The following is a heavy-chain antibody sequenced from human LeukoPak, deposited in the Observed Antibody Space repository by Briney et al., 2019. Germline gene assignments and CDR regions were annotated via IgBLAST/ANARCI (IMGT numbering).Heavy chain of an antibody. CDR2: ISAYNGNT. Sequence: ASVKVSCKASGYTFTNYGISWVRQAPGQGLEWMGWISAYNGNTNYAQKLQGRVTMTTDTSTSTAYMELRSLRSDDTAVYNCARVNYYGYYYDHYYFDYWGQGTLVTVSS. V-gene: IGHV1-18*01. J-gene: IGHJ4*02. D-gene: IGHD3-22*01. CDR1: GYTFTNYG. CDR3: ARVNYYGYYYDHYYFDY.